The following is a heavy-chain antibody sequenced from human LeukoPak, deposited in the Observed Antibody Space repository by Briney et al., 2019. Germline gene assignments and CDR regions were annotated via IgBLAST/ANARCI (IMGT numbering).Heavy chain of an antibody. CDR3: ATLSDSSSDC. CDR2: INPNSGGS. CDR1: GYTFTAYY. D-gene: IGHD6-13*01. J-gene: IGHJ4*02. Sequence: ASVKVSCKASGYTFTAYYMHWVRQAPGQGLEWVGRINPNSGGSDYAQKFQGRVTMTRDTSISTAYLELSRLISDDTAVYYCATLSDSSSDCWGQGTLVTVSS. V-gene: IGHV1-2*06.